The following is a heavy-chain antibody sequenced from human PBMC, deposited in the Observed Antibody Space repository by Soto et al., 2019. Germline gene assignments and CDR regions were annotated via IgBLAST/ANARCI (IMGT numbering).Heavy chain of an antibody. J-gene: IGHJ4*02. Sequence: SGPTLVNPTQTLTLTCALSGFSVSARGVGVGWIRQPSGKALEWLAIIYWNDDKLYRPSLQSRLTITKDTSKNQVVLTMTNMDPVDTATYYCAHSPWGAAPDYWGQGTPVTVSS. V-gene: IGHV2-5*01. CDR3: AHSPWGAAPDY. D-gene: IGHD3-16*01. CDR2: IYWNDDK. CDR1: GFSVSARGVG.